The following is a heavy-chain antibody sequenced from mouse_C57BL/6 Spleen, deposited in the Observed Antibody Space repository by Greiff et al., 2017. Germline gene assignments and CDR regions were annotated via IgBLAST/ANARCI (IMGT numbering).Heavy chain of an antibody. D-gene: IGHD2-4*01. J-gene: IGHJ4*01. CDR3: ARRYYDYNDGYAMDY. CDR1: GYTFTSYG. V-gene: IGHV1-81*01. CDR2: IYPRSGNT. Sequence: QVQLKESGAELVRPGASVKLSCKASGYTFTSYGISWVKQRTGQGLEWIGEIYPRSGNTYYNEKFKSKATLTADKSSSTAYMELRSLTSEDSAVYFCARRYYDYNDGYAMDYWGQGPSVTVSS.